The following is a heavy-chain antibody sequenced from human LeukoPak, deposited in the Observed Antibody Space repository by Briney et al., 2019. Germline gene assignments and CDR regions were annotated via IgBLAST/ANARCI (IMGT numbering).Heavy chain of an antibody. V-gene: IGHV3-23*01. J-gene: IGHJ4*02. D-gene: IGHD3-3*01. CDR1: GFTFSSHA. CDR2: IGGLGSST. Sequence: GGSLRLSCAASGFTFSSHAMAWVRQAPGKGLEWVSAIGGLGSSTYYGNSVKGRFTISRDNSKNTVYLQMDSLRVEDTAAYYCARDPGVVAFHYFDFWGQGTLITVSS. CDR3: ARDPGVVAFHYFDF.